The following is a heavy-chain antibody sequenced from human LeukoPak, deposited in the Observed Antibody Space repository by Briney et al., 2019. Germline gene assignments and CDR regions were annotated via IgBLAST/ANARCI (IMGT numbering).Heavy chain of an antibody. J-gene: IGHJ4*02. Sequence: ASVKVSCTASGYTFTGYYIHWVRQAPGQGLEWMGWINPNSGGTNYAQKFQGRVTMTRDTSISTAYMELSRLRSDDTAVYYCAKVPSMGYCSGGSCYPYYFDYWGQGTLVTVSS. CDR2: INPNSGGT. CDR3: AKVPSMGYCSGGSCYPYYFDY. V-gene: IGHV1-2*02. D-gene: IGHD2-15*01. CDR1: GYTFTGYY.